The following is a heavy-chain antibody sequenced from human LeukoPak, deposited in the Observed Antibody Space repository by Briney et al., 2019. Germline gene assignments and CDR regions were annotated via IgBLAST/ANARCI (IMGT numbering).Heavy chain of an antibody. V-gene: IGHV1-8*01. Sequence: ASVKVSCKASGYTFTSYDINWVRQATGQGLEWMGWMNPNSGNTGYAQKFQGRVTMTRNTSISTAYMELSSLRSEDTAVYYRAIPKPYCSGGSCYSGGEPFDYWGQGTLVTVSS. D-gene: IGHD2-15*01. CDR3: AIPKPYCSGGSCYSGGEPFDY. CDR1: GYTFTSYD. J-gene: IGHJ4*02. CDR2: MNPNSGNT.